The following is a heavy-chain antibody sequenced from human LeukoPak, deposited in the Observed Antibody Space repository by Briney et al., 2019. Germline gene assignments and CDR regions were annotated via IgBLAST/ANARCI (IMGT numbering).Heavy chain of an antibody. CDR1: AFIFSSYW. V-gene: IGHV3-7*01. D-gene: IGHD2-2*01. J-gene: IGHJ4*02. Sequence: GGCLSLSCAASAFIFSSYWMSSVRQAPGKGLEWVANIKQDGSEKYYVDSVKGRFTISRDNAKNSLYLQMNSLRAEDTAVYYCTREGAWVVVPAAFVYWGQGKLVTVSS. CDR2: IKQDGSEK. CDR3: TREGAWVVVPAAFVY.